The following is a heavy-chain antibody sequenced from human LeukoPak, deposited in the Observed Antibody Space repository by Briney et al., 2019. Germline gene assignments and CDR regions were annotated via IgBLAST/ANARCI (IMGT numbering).Heavy chain of an antibody. CDR2: FDPEDGET. V-gene: IGHV1-24*01. Sequence: ASVKVSCTVSGYTLTELSMHWVRQAPGKGLEWMGGFDPEDGETIYAQKFQGRVTMTEDTSTDTAYMELSSLRSEDTAVYYCATGLPPGYGDYAIPTYYWGQGTLVTVSS. J-gene: IGHJ4*02. D-gene: IGHD4-17*01. CDR3: ATGLPPGYGDYAIPTYY. CDR1: GYTLTELS.